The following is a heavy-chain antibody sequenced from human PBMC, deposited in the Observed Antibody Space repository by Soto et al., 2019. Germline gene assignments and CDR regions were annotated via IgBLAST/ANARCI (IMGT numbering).Heavy chain of an antibody. CDR3: ARDRRGSGSRDAFDI. J-gene: IGHJ3*02. CDR2: ISAYNGNT. Sequence: GASVKVSCKASGYTFTSYVISWVRQAPGQGLEWMGWISAYNGNTNYAQKLQGRVTMTTDTSTSTAYMELRSLRSDDTAVYYCARDRRGSGSRDAFDIWGQGTMVTVSS. CDR1: GYTFTSYV. V-gene: IGHV1-18*01. D-gene: IGHD3-10*01.